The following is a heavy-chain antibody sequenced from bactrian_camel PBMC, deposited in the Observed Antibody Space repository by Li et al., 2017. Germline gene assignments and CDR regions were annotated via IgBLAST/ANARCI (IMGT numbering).Heavy chain of an antibody. D-gene: IGHD7*01. Sequence: VQLVESGGESVQAGGSLRLSCAVHGYAVLGKALTWFRQAPGKEREAVAAIDHFGGTSYAESVEGRFTISQDNAGNTLSLQMNSLKPEDTAVYYCVARSIGAWGQGTQVTVS. CDR3: VARSIGA. CDR2: IDHFGGT. J-gene: IGHJ4*01. V-gene: IGHV3S67*01. CDR1: GYAVLGKA.